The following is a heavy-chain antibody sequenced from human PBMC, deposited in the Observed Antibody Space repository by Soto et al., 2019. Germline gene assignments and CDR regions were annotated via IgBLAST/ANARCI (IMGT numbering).Heavy chain of an antibody. V-gene: IGHV3-23*01. CDR2: ITGSGGST. CDR1: GFIIRYHA. CDR3: AKEEFAAGSYLDS. J-gene: IGHJ4*02. D-gene: IGHD6-13*01. Sequence: LPSTASGFIIRYHAMTWVRQDPGKGLEWVSSITGSGGSTYYADSVKGRFTISRDNSKNTLYLQMNSLRAEDTALSYCAKEEFAAGSYLDSWGQGPFVTVSS.